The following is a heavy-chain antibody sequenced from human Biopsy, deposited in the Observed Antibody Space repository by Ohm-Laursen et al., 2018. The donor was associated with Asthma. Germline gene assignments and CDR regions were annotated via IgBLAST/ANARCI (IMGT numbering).Heavy chain of an antibody. CDR2: SGNT. D-gene: IGHD3-22*01. CDR3: ARLWDYYDSRAPGGDAFDI. V-gene: IGHV4-59*01. J-gene: IGHJ3*02. Sequence: GTLSLTCSISGGSIKSSSWTWIRQPPGKGLEWIGCSGNTNYNPSLKSRVTISVDTSKNQVSLELRSVSSSDTAVYYCARLWDYYDSRAPGGDAFDIWGQGTMVSVSS. CDR1: GGSIKSSS.